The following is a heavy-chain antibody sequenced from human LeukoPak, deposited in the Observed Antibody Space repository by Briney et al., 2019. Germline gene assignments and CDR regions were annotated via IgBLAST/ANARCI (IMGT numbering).Heavy chain of an antibody. V-gene: IGHV1-46*01. D-gene: IGHD3-3*01. CDR2: INPSGGST. Sequence: ALVKVSCKASGYTFTSYYMHCVPQAPGQGLPWMGIINPSGGSTSYAQKFQGRVTMTRDTSTSTVYMELSSLRSEDTAVYYCARDSQGSVWSGYYNYYYGMDVWGQGTTVTVSS. J-gene: IGHJ6*02. CDR1: GYTFTSYY. CDR3: ARDSQGSVWSGYYNYYYGMDV.